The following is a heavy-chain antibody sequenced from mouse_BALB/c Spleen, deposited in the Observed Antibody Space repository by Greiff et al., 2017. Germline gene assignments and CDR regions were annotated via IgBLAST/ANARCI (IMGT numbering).Heavy chain of an antibody. Sequence: EVMLVESGGGLVQPGGSLKLSCAASGFTFSSYTMSWVRQTPEKRLEWVASISSGGSTYYPDSVKGRFTISRDNARNILYLQMSSLRSEDTAMYYCARVYYGSSSKDYYAMDYWGQGTSVTVSS. CDR1: GFTFSSYT. CDR2: ISSGGST. D-gene: IGHD1-1*01. J-gene: IGHJ4*01. CDR3: ARVYYGSSSKDYYAMDY. V-gene: IGHV5-6-5*01.